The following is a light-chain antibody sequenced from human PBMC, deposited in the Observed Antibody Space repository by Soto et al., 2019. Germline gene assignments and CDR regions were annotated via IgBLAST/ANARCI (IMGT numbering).Light chain of an antibody. CDR3: QQYNSYSWT. Sequence: DIQMTQSPSTLSASVGDRVTITCRASQSISSWLAWYQQKPGKAPKLLIYDASSLESGVPSRFSGSGSGTEFTLTISSLXPXDFATYYCQQYNSYSWTFGQGTKVEIK. J-gene: IGKJ1*01. CDR2: DAS. CDR1: QSISSW. V-gene: IGKV1-5*01.